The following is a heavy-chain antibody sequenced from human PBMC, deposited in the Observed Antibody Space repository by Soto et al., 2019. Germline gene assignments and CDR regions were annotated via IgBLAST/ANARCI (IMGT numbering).Heavy chain of an antibody. Sequence: PGGSLRLSCAASGFTYSRYWMHRVRQAPGKGLVWVSRINSDGSSTNYVDSVKGRFTISRDNARNTLFLQMNSLRADDTAVYYCVIDKYYDFWSGYYAAYQFHGMDVWGQGTTVTLSS. J-gene: IGHJ6*02. CDR1: GFTYSRYW. CDR2: INSDGSST. V-gene: IGHV3-74*01. CDR3: VIDKYYDFWSGYYAAYQFHGMDV. D-gene: IGHD3-3*01.